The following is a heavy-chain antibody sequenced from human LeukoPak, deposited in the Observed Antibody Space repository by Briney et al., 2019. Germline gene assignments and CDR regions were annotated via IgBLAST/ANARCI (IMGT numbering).Heavy chain of an antibody. CDR1: GSTFSTYG. CDR3: ATDQMYYYGSRSYSPFNH. V-gene: IGHV3-33*01. J-gene: IGHJ4*02. D-gene: IGHD3-10*01. CDR2: IWYDGNNK. Sequence: GGSLRLSCAASGSTFSTYGMQWVRQAPGKGLEWVALIWYDGNNKYYADSVKGRFTISRDNSKNTLYLQMNSLRAEDTAVYYCATDQMYYYGSRSYSPFNHWGQGTLVTVSS.